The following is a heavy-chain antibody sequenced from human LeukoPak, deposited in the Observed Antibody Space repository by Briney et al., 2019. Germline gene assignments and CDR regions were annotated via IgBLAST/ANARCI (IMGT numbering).Heavy chain of an antibody. V-gene: IGHV3-30-3*02. CDR2: ISYDGSNK. D-gene: IGHD3/OR15-3a*01. CDR1: GFTFSSYA. Sequence: GGSLRLSCAASGFTFSSYAMHWVRQAPGKGLEWVAVISYDGSNKYYADSVKGRFTISRDNSKNTVYLQMNGLRAEDTALYYCAKRFRAGEGYYYYYMDVWGKGTTVTVSS. CDR3: AKRFRAGEGYYYYYMDV. J-gene: IGHJ6*03.